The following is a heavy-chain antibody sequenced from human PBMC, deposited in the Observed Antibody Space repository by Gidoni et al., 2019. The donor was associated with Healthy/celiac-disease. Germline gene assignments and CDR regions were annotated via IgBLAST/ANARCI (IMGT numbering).Heavy chain of an antibody. CDR1: GFTFRSYA. Sequence: EVPLLESGGGLVQLGGSLRLSCAASGFTFRSYAMRWVRQAPGKGLEWVSAISGSGGSTYYADSVKGRFTISRDNSKNTLYLQMNSLRAEDTAVYYCAKDLGYTVTTYGDYWGQGTLVTVSS. V-gene: IGHV3-23*01. CDR2: ISGSGGST. D-gene: IGHD4-17*01. CDR3: AKDLGYTVTTYGDY. J-gene: IGHJ4*02.